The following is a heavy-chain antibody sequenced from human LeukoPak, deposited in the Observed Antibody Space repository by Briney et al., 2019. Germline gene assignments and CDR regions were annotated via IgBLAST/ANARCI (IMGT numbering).Heavy chain of an antibody. CDR1: GFTFSSYG. D-gene: IGHD3-10*01. CDR2: IRYDGSNK. Sequence: GGSLRLSCAASGFTFSSYGMHWVRQAPGKGLEWVAFIRYDGSNKYYADSVKGRFTISRDNSKNTLYLQMNSLRAEDTAVYYCAAISGEFGYYYYYMDVWGKGTTVTISS. J-gene: IGHJ6*03. CDR3: AAISGEFGYYYYYMDV. V-gene: IGHV3-30*02.